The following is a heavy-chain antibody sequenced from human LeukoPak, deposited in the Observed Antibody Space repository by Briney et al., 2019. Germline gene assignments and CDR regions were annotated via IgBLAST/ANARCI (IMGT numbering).Heavy chain of an antibody. CDR3: ARDPTSFGEAPLDY. CDR2: IYYSGSA. CDR1: GGSVNSGTYY. Sequence: PSETLSLTCSVSGGSVNSGTYYWSWIRQPPGKGLEWIGNIYYSGSAYYNPSLKSRVTMSVDTSKNQFSLKLSSVTAADTAVYYCARDPTSFGEAPLDYWGQGTLVTVSS. J-gene: IGHJ4*02. D-gene: IGHD3-10*01. V-gene: IGHV4-39*07.